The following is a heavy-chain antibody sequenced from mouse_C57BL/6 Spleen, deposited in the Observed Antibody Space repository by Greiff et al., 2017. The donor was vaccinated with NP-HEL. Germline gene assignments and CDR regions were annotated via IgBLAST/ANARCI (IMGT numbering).Heavy chain of an antibody. D-gene: IGHD2-1*01. CDR2: ISSGGSYT. V-gene: IGHV5-6*01. CDR1: GFTFSSYG. Sequence: EVHLVESGGDLVKPGGSLKLSCAASGFTFSSYGMSWVRQTPDKRLEWVATISSGGSYTYYPDSVKGRFTISRDNAKNTLYLQMSSLKSEDTAMYYCARLYGNYPYWYFDVWGTGTTVTVSS. J-gene: IGHJ1*03. CDR3: ARLYGNYPYWYFDV.